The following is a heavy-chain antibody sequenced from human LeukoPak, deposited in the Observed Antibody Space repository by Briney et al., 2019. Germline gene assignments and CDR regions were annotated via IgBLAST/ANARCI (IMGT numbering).Heavy chain of an antibody. CDR1: GFTFSSYS. D-gene: IGHD2-15*01. V-gene: IGHV3-21*01. Sequence: GGSLRLSCAASGFTFSSYSMNWVRQAPGKGLEWVSSFSSSSSYIYYADSVKGRFTISRDNAKNSLYLQMNSLRAEDTAVYYCARDDCSGGSCYSGAFDCWGQGTLVTVSS. CDR2: FSSSSSYI. CDR3: ARDDCSGGSCYSGAFDC. J-gene: IGHJ4*02.